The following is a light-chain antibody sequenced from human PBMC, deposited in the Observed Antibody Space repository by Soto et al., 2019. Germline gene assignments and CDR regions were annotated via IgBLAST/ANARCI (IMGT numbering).Light chain of an antibody. J-gene: IGKJ2*01. CDR1: QSVSSK. Sequence: EIVMTQSPATLSVSPGERATLSCRASQSVSSKLAWFQQKPGQAPSLLIYGVSTRATGVPVRFSGSGPGTEFTLTVNSLQSEDFAVYYCQQYNNWPHTFGQGTKVDI. V-gene: IGKV3-15*01. CDR3: QQYNNWPHT. CDR2: GVS.